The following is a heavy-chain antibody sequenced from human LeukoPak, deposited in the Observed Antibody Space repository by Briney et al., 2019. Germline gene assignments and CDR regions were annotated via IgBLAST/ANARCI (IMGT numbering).Heavy chain of an antibody. CDR1: GYTFTGYH. V-gene: IGHV1-2*06. Sequence: ASVKVSCKASGYTFTGYHMHWVRQAPGQGLEWMGRINPNSGDTNNAQKFQGRVTMTRDTFISTAYMDLSRLTSDDTAVYYCARDYCSSASCPFDYWGQGTLVTVSS. D-gene: IGHD2-2*01. CDR2: INPNSGDT. CDR3: ARDYCSSASCPFDY. J-gene: IGHJ4*02.